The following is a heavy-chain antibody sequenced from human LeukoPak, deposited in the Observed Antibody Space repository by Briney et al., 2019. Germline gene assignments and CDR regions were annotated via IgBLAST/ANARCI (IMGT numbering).Heavy chain of an antibody. J-gene: IGHJ6*03. CDR1: GFTFSSYS. D-gene: IGHD5-18*01. Sequence: GGSLRLSCAASGFTFSSYSTNWVRQAPGKGLEWVSYISGSNYTIYYADSVKGRFTISRDNAKNSLYLQMNSLRADDTAVYYCARGRGYSYGIPYYYYYMDVWGKGTTVTVSS. V-gene: IGHV3-48*01. CDR2: ISGSNYTI. CDR3: ARGRGYSYGIPYYYYYMDV.